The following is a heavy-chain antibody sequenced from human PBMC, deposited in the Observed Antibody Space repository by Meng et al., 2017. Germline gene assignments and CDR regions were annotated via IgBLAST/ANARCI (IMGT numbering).Heavy chain of an antibody. V-gene: IGHV2-5*02. J-gene: IGHJ5*02. CDR3: AHRRGDSREGWFDP. Sequence: QLTLKESRPTLVKPTQPLPPTCTFSAFSLSTGGVGVGWIRQPRGKAREWLALIYWDDDRRYSPSLKSRLTLTKDTSKNQVVLTMTNMDPVDTATYSCAHRRGDSREGWFDPWGQGTLVTVSS. D-gene: IGHD2-21*02. CDR2: IYWDDDR. CDR1: AFSLSTGGVG.